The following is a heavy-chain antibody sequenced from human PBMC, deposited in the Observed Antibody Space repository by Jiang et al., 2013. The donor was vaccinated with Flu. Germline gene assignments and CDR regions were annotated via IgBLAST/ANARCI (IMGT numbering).Heavy chain of an antibody. CDR2: INPSGGST. J-gene: IGHJ3*02. CDR1: GYTFTSYY. V-gene: IGHV1-46*01. D-gene: IGHD2-15*01. CDR3: ARGYCSGGSCYSNDAFDI. Sequence: QLVESGAEVKKPGASVKVSCKASGYTFTSYYMHWVRQAPGQGLEWMGIINPSGGSTSYAQKFQGRVTMTRDTSTSTVYMELSSLRSEDTAVYYCARGYCSGGSCYSNDAFDIWGQGTMVTVSS.